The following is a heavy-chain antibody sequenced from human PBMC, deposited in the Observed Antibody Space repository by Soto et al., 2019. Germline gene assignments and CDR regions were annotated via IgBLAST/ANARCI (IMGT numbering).Heavy chain of an antibody. CDR3: AKDRAAAGDYYYYGMDV. J-gene: IGHJ6*02. Sequence: PGGSLRLSCAASGFTFSSYGMHWVRQAPGKGLEWVAVISYDGSNKYYADSVKGRFTISRDNSKNTLYLQMNSLRAEDTAVYYCAKDRAAAGDYYYYGMDVWGQGTTVTVSS. CDR2: ISYDGSNK. CDR1: GFTFSSYG. D-gene: IGHD6-13*01. V-gene: IGHV3-30*18.